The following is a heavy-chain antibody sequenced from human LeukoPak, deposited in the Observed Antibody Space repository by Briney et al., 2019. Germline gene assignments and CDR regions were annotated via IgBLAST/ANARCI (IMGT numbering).Heavy chain of an antibody. V-gene: IGHV4-30-2*01. CDR3: ARGGSEATRPGPPFIAFDI. J-gene: IGHJ3*02. Sequence: PSETLSLTCTVSGGSISSGGYSWSWIRQPPGKGLEWIGYIYDSGSTYYNPSLKSRVTISVDRSKNQFSLKLSSVTAADTAVYYCARGGSEATRPGPPFIAFDIWGQGTMVTASS. CDR1: GGSISSGGYS. CDR2: IYDSGST. D-gene: IGHD1-1*01.